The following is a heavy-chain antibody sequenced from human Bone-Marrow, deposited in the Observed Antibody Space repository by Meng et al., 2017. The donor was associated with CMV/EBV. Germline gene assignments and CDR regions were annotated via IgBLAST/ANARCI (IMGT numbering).Heavy chain of an antibody. V-gene: IGHV1-2*02. CDR2: INPNSGGT. J-gene: IGHJ4*02. Sequence: ASVKVSCKASGYTFIGYDLHWVRQAPGEGLEWMGWINPNSGGTNYAQKFQGTVTMTRDTSISTAYMELSRLRFDDTAVYYCARDSGKYGSGSYNVYWGQGTLVTVSS. CDR1: GYTFIGYD. CDR3: ARDSGKYGSGSYNVY. D-gene: IGHD3-10*01.